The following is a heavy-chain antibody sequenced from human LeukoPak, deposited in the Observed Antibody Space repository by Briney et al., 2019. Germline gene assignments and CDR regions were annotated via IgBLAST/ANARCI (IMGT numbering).Heavy chain of an antibody. V-gene: IGHV4-34*01. J-gene: IGHJ4*02. CDR3: ARGRVVVVPAANLY. D-gene: IGHD2-2*01. CDR2: INHSGST. CDR1: GGSFSGYY. Sequence: SETLSLTCAVYGGSFSGYYWSWLRQPPGKGLEWIGEINHSGSTNYNPSLKSRVTISVDTSKSQFSLKLSSVTAADTAVYYCARGRVVVVPAANLYWGQGTLVTVSS.